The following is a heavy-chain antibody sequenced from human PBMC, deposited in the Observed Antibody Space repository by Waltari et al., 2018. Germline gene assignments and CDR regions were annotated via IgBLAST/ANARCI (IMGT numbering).Heavy chain of an antibody. D-gene: IGHD1-1*01. V-gene: IGHV1-2*06. Sequence: VQLVQSGAEVKKPGASVKASCKASGYSFTDYYMHWVRQAPGQGLECKGRINPTSGGTNYAQKFQGRVSVTRDTSLSTAYMELSGLTSDDTAVYYCARARDISSYNSMGYWGQGTLVTVSS. J-gene: IGHJ4*02. CDR2: INPTSGGT. CDR1: GYSFTDYY. CDR3: ARARDISSYNSMGY.